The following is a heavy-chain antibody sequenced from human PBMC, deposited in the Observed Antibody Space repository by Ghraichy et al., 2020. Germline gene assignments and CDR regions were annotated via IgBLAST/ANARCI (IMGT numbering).Heavy chain of an antibody. CDR3: ARDRGGVNSIGLHYYYYMDV. D-gene: IGHD2/OR15-2a*01. Sequence: GGSLRLSCAASGFTFSSYGMHWVRQAPGKGLEWVAVIWYDGSNKYYADSVKGRFTISRDNSKNTLYLQMNSLRAEDTAVYYCARDRGGVNSIGLHYYYYMDVWGKGTTVTVSS. CDR1: GFTFSSYG. CDR2: IWYDGSNK. V-gene: IGHV3-33*01. J-gene: IGHJ6*03.